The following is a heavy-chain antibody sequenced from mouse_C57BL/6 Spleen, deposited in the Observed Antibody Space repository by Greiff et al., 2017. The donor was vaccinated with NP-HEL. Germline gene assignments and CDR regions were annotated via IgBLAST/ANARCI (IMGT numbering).Heavy chain of an antibody. D-gene: IGHD3-3*01. Sequence: VQRVESDAELVKPGASVKISCKVSGYTFTDHTIHWMKQRPEQGLEWIGYIYPRDGSTKYNEKFKGKATLTADKSSSTAYMQLNSLTSEDSAVYFCARGRLYGYYAMDYWGQGTSVTVSS. CDR3: ARGRLYGYYAMDY. V-gene: IGHV1-78*01. CDR2: IYPRDGST. CDR1: GYTFTDHT. J-gene: IGHJ4*01.